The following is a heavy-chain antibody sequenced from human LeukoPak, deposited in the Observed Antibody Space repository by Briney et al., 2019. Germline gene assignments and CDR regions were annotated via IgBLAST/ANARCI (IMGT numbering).Heavy chain of an antibody. Sequence: SETLSLTCSVSGGSISSYSWSHYWSWIAQPPGKGLEWIGYISHSGGTNYNPPLKSRVTISVDTSKNQFSLKLTSVTAADTAVYYCARSNGYNSVVWDSWGQGALVTVSS. D-gene: IGHD5-24*01. J-gene: IGHJ4*02. V-gene: IGHV4-59*12. CDR2: ISHSGGT. CDR1: GGSISSYS. CDR3: ARSNGYNSVVWDS.